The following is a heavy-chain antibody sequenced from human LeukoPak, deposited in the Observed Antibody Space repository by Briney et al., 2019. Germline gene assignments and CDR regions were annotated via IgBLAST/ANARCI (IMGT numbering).Heavy chain of an antibody. J-gene: IGHJ4*02. Sequence: SETLSLTCAVYGGSFSGYYWSWIRQPPGKGLEWIGEINHSGSTNYNPSLKSRVTISVDTSKNQFSLKLSSVTAADTAVYYCARRRITMIVVVTLTSMYYFDYWGQGTLVTVSS. D-gene: IGHD3-22*01. V-gene: IGHV4-34*01. CDR2: INHSGST. CDR3: ARRRITMIVVVTLTSMYYFDY. CDR1: GGSFSGYY.